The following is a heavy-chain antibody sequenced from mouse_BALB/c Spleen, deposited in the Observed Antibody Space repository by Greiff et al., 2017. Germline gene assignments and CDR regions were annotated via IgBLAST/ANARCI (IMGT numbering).Heavy chain of an antibody. D-gene: IGHD1-1*01. CDR1: GFTFSSYG. CDR3: ARQDYYGSSYEYFDV. Sequence: EVQLVESGGDLVKPGGSLKLSCAASGFTFSSYGMSWVRQTPDKRLEWVATISSGGSYTYYPDSVKGRFTISRDNAKNTLYLQMSSLKSEDTAMYYCARQDYYGSSYEYFDVWGAGTTVTVSS. J-gene: IGHJ1*01. V-gene: IGHV5-6*01. CDR2: ISSGGSYT.